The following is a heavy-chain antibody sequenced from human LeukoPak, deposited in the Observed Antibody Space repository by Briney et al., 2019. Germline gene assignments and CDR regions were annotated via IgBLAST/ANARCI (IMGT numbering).Heavy chain of an antibody. CDR3: AREPPIVVVTEYYGMDV. D-gene: IGHD2-21*02. J-gene: IGHJ6*02. Sequence: ASVKLSCKSSGYTFTIYGISWVRQPPAQGLGWVGWISAYNGNTNYAQKLKGRVTMTTDTSTSTAYMELRSLRSDDTGVYYCAREPPIVVVTEYYGMDVWGQGTTVTVSS. CDR1: GYTFTIYG. V-gene: IGHV1-18*01. CDR2: ISAYNGNT.